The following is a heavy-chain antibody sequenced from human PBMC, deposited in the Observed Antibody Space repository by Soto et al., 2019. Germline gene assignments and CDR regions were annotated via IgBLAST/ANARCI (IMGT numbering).Heavy chain of an antibody. CDR3: ARKQLLPLYYALDV. D-gene: IGHD6-13*01. CDR1: GGSISGYY. J-gene: IGHJ6*02. CDR2: IYYRGST. V-gene: IGHV4-59*01. Sequence: ETLCRTCHVSGGSISGYYWSWIRQPPGKGLEYIGYIYYRGSTNYNPSLESRVTMSVDTSRNQFSLKVNSVTAADTDVYYCARKQLLPLYYALDVWGQGTKVTVYS.